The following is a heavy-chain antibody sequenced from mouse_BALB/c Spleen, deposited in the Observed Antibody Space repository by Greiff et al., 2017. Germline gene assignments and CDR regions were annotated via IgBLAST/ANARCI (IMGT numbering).Heavy chain of an antibody. Sequence: QVQLQQSGAELAKPGASVKMSCKASGYTFTSYWMHWVKQRPGQGLEWIGYINPSTGYTEYNQKFKDKATLTADKSSSTAYMQLSSLTSEDSAVYYRARGYYDYDGYFDYWGQGTTLTVSS. D-gene: IGHD2-4*01. CDR2: INPSTGYT. J-gene: IGHJ2*01. CDR3: ARGYYDYDGYFDY. CDR1: GYTFTSYW. V-gene: IGHV1-7*01.